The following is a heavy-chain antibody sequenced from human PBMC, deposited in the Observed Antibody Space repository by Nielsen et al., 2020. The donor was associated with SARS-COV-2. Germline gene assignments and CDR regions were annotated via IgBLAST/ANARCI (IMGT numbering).Heavy chain of an antibody. CDR2: INHSGST. CDR3: ARHAMVYAYEGIYYYYGMDV. V-gene: IGHV4-34*01. Sequence: SETLSLTCAVYSGSFSGYYWSWIRQPPGKGLEWIGEINHSGSTNYNPSLKSRVTISVDTSKNQFSLKLSSVTAADTAVYYCARHAMVYAYEGIYYYYGMDVWGQGTTVTVSS. J-gene: IGHJ6*02. D-gene: IGHD2-8*01. CDR1: SGSFSGYY.